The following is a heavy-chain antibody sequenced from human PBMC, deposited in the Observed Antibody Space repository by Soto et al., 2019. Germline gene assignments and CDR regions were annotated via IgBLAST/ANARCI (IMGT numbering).Heavy chain of an antibody. V-gene: IGHV1-18*01. D-gene: IGHD2-15*01. CDR2: ISAYNGIT. Sequence: QVQLVQSGAAVKKPGASVKVSCKASGYTFTSYGISWVRQAPGQGPEWMGSISAYNGITKYAQKLQGRVTMTTDTSTSTAYMELRSLRAGDTAVYYCARETGGSKYDSMDVWGQETTVTVSS. J-gene: IGHJ6*02. CDR3: ARETGGSKYDSMDV. CDR1: GYTFTSYG.